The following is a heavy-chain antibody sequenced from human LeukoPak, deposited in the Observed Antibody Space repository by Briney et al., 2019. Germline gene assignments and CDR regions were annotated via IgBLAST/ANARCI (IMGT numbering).Heavy chain of an antibody. J-gene: IGHJ4*02. Sequence: PGGSLRLSCAASGFTLSSYSMNWVRQAPGKGLEWVSGITSSGTHTYYVDSVKGRFTISRDNSKNMLYVQMTSLRAEDTAVYYCGHPELPWGQGTLVTVSS. V-gene: IGHV3-23*01. CDR3: GHPELP. D-gene: IGHD1-1*01. CDR2: ITSSGTHT. CDR1: GFTLSSYS.